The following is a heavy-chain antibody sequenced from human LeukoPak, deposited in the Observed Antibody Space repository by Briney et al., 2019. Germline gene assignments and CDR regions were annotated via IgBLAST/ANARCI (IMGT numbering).Heavy chain of an antibody. CDR2: INHSGST. V-gene: IGHV4-34*01. J-gene: IGHJ4*02. CDR3: ARKTDAYYFDY. CDR1: GGSFSGYY. Sequence: PSETLSLTCAVYGGSFSGYYWSWIRQPPGKGLEWIGEINHSGSTNYNPSLKSRVTISVDTSKNQFSLKLSSVTAADTAVYYCARKTDAYYFDYWGQGTLVTVSS.